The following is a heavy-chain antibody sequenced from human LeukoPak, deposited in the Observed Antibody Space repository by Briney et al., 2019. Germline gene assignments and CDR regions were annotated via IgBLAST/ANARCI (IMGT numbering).Heavy chain of an antibody. CDR3: ARVPSPTYGGNSKWFDP. Sequence: ASVKVSCKASGYTFTSYGISWVRQAPGQGLEWMGWISAYNGNTNYAQKLQGRVTMTTDTSTSTAYMELRSLRPDDKAVYYCARVPSPTYGGNSKWFDPWRRGTRV. CDR2: ISAYNGNT. V-gene: IGHV1-18*01. D-gene: IGHD4-23*01. CDR1: GYTFTSYG. J-gene: IGHJ5*02.